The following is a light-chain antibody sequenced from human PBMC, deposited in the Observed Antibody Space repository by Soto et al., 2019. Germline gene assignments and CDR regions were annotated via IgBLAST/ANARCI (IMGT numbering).Light chain of an antibody. CDR1: QGISNY. V-gene: IGKV1-27*01. CDR2: AAS. J-gene: IGKJ5*01. Sequence: DTPMSQSRSSLSAFVGDRVTSTCRASQGISNYLAWYQQKPGKVPNLLIFAASTLHSGVPSRFSGSGSGTHFTLTISSLQPEDVATYYCQQYSHLITFGQGTLLEVK. CDR3: QQYSHLIT.